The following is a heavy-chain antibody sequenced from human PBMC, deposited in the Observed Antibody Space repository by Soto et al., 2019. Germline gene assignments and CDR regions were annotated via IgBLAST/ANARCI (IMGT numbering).Heavy chain of an antibody. D-gene: IGHD3-3*01. CDR1: GFTFSSSG. CDR2: ISDSGGTI. CDR3: AKSFWSGYHPETDY. V-gene: IGHV3-23*01. Sequence: GGSLRLSCAASGFTFSSSGMSWVRQAPGKGLEWVSVISDSGGTIHYADSVKGRFSISRDNSKNTLYLQMNSLRVEDTAVYYCAKSFWSGYHPETDYWGQGTLVTVSS. J-gene: IGHJ4*02.